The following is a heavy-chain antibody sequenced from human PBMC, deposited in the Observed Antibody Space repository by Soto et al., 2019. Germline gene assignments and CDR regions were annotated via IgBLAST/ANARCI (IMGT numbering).Heavy chain of an antibody. J-gene: IGHJ4*02. CDR3: AVIGYDLDY. Sequence: QVQLVQSGAEVKKPGSSVKVSCKGSGDTFHRHALIWVRQAPGQGLEWMGGIIPMFGTANYAQKFQGRVTITADTSTSTAYMELSSLRFEDTAFYYCAVIGYDLDYWGQGTLVAVSS. V-gene: IGHV1-69*06. CDR2: IIPMFGTA. D-gene: IGHD5-12*01. CDR1: GDTFHRHA.